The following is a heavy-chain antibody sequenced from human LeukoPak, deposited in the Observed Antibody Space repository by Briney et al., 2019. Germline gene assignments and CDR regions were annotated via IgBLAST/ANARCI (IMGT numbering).Heavy chain of an antibody. V-gene: IGHV3-21*01. CDR3: ARDRCSGGSCYSGYYFDY. J-gene: IGHJ4*02. CDR1: GFTFSSYS. D-gene: IGHD2-15*01. CDR2: ISSSSSYI. Sequence: PGGSLRLSCAASGFTFSSYSMNWVRQAPGKGLEWVSSISSSSSYIYYADSVKGRFTISRDNAKNSLYLQMNSLRAEDTAVYYCARDRCSGGSCYSGYYFDYWGQGTLVTVSS.